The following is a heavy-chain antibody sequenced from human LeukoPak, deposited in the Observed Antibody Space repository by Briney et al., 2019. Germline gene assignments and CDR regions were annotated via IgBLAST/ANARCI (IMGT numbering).Heavy chain of an antibody. CDR3: ARGRSSNGYSSGWYSPYYYGMDV. V-gene: IGHV4-34*01. J-gene: IGHJ6*02. D-gene: IGHD6-19*01. Sequence: SETLSLTCAVYGGSFSGYYWSWIRQPPGKGLEWIGEINHSGSTSYNPSLKSRVTISVDTSKNQFSLKLSSVTAADTAVYYCARGRSSNGYSSGWYSPYYYGMDVWGQGTTVTVSS. CDR2: INHSGST. CDR1: GGSFSGYY.